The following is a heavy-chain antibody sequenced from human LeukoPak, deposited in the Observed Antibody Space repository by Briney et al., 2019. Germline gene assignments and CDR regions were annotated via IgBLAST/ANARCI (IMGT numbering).Heavy chain of an antibody. V-gene: IGHV3-30*04. CDR2: ISYDGSNK. J-gene: IGHJ4*02. CDR1: GFTFSSYA. Sequence: GGSLRLSCAASGFTFSSYAMHCVRQAPGKGLEWVAVISYDGSNKYYADSVKGRFTISRDDSKNTLSLQMSSLTVEDTAIYYCARDLAWGAFDSWGQGTLVTVSS. D-gene: IGHD7-27*01. CDR3: ARDLAWGAFDS.